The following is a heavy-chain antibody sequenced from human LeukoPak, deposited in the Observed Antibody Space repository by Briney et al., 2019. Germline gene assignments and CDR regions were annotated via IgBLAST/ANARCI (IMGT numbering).Heavy chain of an antibody. D-gene: IGHD3-22*01. CDR3: ARVIDYDSSGPDY. CDR2: ISSSSSYI. CDR1: GFTFSSYS. Sequence: PGGALRLSCAASGFTFSSYSMNWVRQPPWKGREGVSSISSSSSYIYYADSVKGGLTISRDNAKNSLYLQMNSLSAEDTAGYYCARVIDYDSSGPDYWGQGTLVTVSS. J-gene: IGHJ4*02. V-gene: IGHV3-21*01.